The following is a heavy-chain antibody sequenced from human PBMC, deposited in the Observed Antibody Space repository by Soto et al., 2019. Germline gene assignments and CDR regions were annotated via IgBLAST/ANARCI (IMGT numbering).Heavy chain of an antibody. CDR2: INPNSGGT. Sequence: ASVKVSCKASGYTFTSYAMHWVRQAPGQRLEWMGWINPNSGGTNYAQKFQGWVTMTRDTSISTAYMELSRLRSDDTAVYYCARGALVEGYGYYYYGMDVWGQGTTVTVSS. J-gene: IGHJ6*02. CDR1: GYTFTSYA. V-gene: IGHV1-2*04. CDR3: ARGALVEGYGYYYYGMDV. D-gene: IGHD5-18*01.